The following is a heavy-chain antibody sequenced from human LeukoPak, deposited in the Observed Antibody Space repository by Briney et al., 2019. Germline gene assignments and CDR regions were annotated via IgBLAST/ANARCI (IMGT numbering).Heavy chain of an antibody. CDR2: INRSGST. J-gene: IGHJ4*02. CDR3: ARAGNYNWSRFDY. D-gene: IGHD1-1*01. V-gene: IGHV4-34*01. Sequence: SETLSLTCAVYGGSFSGYYWSWIRQPPGKGLEWIGEINRSGSTNYNPSLKSRVTISVDTSKNQFSLKLSSVTAADTAVYYCARAGNYNWSRFDYWGQGTLVTVSS. CDR1: GGSFSGYY.